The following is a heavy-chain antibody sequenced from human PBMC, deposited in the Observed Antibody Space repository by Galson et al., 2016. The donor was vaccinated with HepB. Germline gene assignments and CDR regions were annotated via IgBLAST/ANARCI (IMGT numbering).Heavy chain of an antibody. CDR2: MNPNSGNT. Sequence: SVKVSCKASGYTFTSYDINWVRQAPGLGLEWMGWMNPNSGNTGYAQKFQGRVTMTRNTSITTAYMELSLRSDDTAVYYCARPGSVTFPRGYFDLWGRGTLVTVSS. CDR3: ARPGSVTFPRGYFDL. D-gene: IGHD4-17*01. V-gene: IGHV1-8*01. J-gene: IGHJ2*01. CDR1: GYTFTSYD.